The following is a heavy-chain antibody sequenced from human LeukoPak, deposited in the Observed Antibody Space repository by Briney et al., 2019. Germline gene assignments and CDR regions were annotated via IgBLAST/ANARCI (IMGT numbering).Heavy chain of an antibody. CDR1: NYSITSGYF. D-gene: IGHD3-22*01. CDR2: ISHSGTT. V-gene: IGHV4-38-2*02. Sequence: PSETLSLTCAVSNYSITSGYFWGWIRQPPGKGLEWIASISHSGTTYYNPSLRNRVTLFVDTSKNQFSLKLTSLTAADTAVYYCARDGVFHDSDGYSFDYWGQGTLVTVSS. CDR3: ARDGVFHDSDGYSFDY. J-gene: IGHJ4*02.